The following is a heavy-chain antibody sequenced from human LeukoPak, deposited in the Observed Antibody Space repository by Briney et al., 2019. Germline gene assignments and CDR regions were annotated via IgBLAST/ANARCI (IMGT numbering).Heavy chain of an antibody. D-gene: IGHD4-23*01. CDR3: AKDRGGNSRAFDY. V-gene: IGHV3-23*01. Sequence: GGSLRLSCAASGFTFSSYAMSWVRQAPGKGLEWVSAISGSGGSTYYADSVKGRFTISRDNSKSTLYLQMNSLRAEDTAVYYCAKDRGGNSRAFDYWGQGTLVTVSS. CDR1: GFTFSSYA. J-gene: IGHJ4*02. CDR2: ISGSGGST.